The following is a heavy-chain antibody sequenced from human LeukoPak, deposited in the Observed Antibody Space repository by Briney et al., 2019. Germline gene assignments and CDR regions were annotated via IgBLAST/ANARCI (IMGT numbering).Heavy chain of an antibody. Sequence: ASVKVSCKASGYTFTGYYMHWVRQAPGQELEWMGRINPNSGGTNYAQKFQGRVTMTRDTSISTAYMELSRLRSDDTAVYYCARARNYCSGGSCYYFDYWGQGTLVTVSS. J-gene: IGHJ4*02. CDR1: GYTFTGYY. CDR3: ARARNYCSGGSCYYFDY. CDR2: INPNSGGT. D-gene: IGHD2-15*01. V-gene: IGHV1-2*06.